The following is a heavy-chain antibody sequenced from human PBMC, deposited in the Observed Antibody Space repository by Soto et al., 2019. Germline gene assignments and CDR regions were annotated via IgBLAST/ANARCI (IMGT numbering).Heavy chain of an antibody. D-gene: IGHD3-16*01. J-gene: IGHJ4*02. CDR2: ISSSSSYI. CDR1: GFSLSSYS. CDR3: ARGSYGVTEYYFDY. Sequence: GSLRLSCAASGFSLSSYSMNWVRQAPGKGLEWVSSISSSSSYIYYADSVKGRFTISRDNAKNSLYLQMNSLRAEDTAVYYCARGSYGVTEYYFDYWGQGTLVTVSS. V-gene: IGHV3-21*01.